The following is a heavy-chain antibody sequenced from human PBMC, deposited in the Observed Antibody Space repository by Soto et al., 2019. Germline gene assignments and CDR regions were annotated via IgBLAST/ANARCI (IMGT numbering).Heavy chain of an antibody. CDR2: INPSGGST. D-gene: IGHD5-18*01. CDR1: GYTFTSYY. J-gene: IGHJ4*02. Sequence: ASVKVSCKASGYTFTSYYMHWVRQAPGQGLEWMGIINPSGGSTSYAQKFQGRVTMTRDTSTSTVHMELSSPRSEDTAVYYCARESRLRGYSYGYGYWGQGTLVTVSS. CDR3: ARESRLRGYSYGYGY. V-gene: IGHV1-46*03.